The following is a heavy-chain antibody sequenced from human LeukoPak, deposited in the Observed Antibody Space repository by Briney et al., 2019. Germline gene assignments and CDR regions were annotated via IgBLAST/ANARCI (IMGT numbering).Heavy chain of an antibody. CDR2: VFHNGNT. J-gene: IGHJ4*02. V-gene: IGHV4-59*01. CDR3: ASSDIVTGTTYYFDY. CDR1: GGSISSYY. Sequence: SETLSLTCSVSGGSISSYYRFWIRQPPGKGPEWIGSVFHNGNTNYNPSLKSRVTISVGTSKNQFSLKLSSVTAADTAVYYCASSDIVTGTTYYFDYWGQGTLITVSS. D-gene: IGHD1-14*01.